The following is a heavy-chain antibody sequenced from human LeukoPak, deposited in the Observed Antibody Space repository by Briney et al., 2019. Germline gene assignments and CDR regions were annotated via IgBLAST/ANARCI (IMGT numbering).Heavy chain of an antibody. CDR2: ISSSSSYI. V-gene: IGHV3-21*01. CDR3: ARVGRDGYNLYFDH. Sequence: GGSLRLSCAASGFTFSSYSMNWVRQAPGKGLEWVSSISSSSSYIYYADSVKGRFTISRDNAKNSLYLQMNSLRAEDTAVYYCARVGRDGYNLYFDHWGQGTLVTVSS. CDR1: GFTFSSYS. D-gene: IGHD5-24*01. J-gene: IGHJ4*02.